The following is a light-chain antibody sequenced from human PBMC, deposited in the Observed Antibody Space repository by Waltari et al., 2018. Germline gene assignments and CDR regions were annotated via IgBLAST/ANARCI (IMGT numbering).Light chain of an antibody. J-gene: IGLJ3*02. Sequence: QSVLTQPPSASGTPGQRVTISCSGSISNLGTNYVYWYQQFPGTAPKLLIQRNNKRPSGVPGRFSGSKSGTSASLAISGLRSEDEADYYCASWDDSLSVGVFGGGTKLTVL. V-gene: IGLV1-47*01. CDR2: RNN. CDR1: ISNLGTNY. CDR3: ASWDDSLSVGV.